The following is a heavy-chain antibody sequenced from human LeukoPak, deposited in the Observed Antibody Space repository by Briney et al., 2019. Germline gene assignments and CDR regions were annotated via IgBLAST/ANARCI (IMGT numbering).Heavy chain of an antibody. CDR2: ISYDGSNK. Sequence: PGRSLRLSCAASGFTFSSYGMHWVRQAPGKGLEWVAVISYDGSNKYYADSVKGRFTISRDNSKNTLYLQMNSLRAEDTAAYYCAKDWASGMDVWGQGTTVTVSS. V-gene: IGHV3-30*18. D-gene: IGHD3-16*01. CDR1: GFTFSSYG. CDR3: AKDWASGMDV. J-gene: IGHJ6*02.